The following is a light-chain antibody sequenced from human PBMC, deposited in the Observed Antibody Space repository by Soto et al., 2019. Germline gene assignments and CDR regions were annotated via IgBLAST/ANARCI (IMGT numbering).Light chain of an antibody. CDR3: QHYGYSLWT. Sequence: EIVLTQSPGTLSLSPGETATLSCRASQSLTSSYLAWYQQRPGQAPSLLIYGVSSRATGIPDRFSGSGSGTDFTLTITRLEPADFAVYYCQHYGYSLWTFGQGTKVEIK. CDR2: GVS. CDR1: QSLTSSY. V-gene: IGKV3-20*01. J-gene: IGKJ1*01.